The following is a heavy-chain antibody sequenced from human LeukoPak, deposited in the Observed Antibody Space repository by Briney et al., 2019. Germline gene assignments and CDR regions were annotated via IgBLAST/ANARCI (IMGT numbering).Heavy chain of an antibody. V-gene: IGHV3-74*01. CDR2: INVDETNA. CDR3: GRGGDGIDV. J-gene: IGHJ3*01. CDR1: GFTFSNYG. Sequence: GRSLRLSCAASGFTFSNYGMHWVRQAPGGGLVWVSRINVDETNAYADSVSGRFTISRDNAKNTLYLQMNSLRAEDTAVYFCGRGGDGIDVWGQGTTVIVSS.